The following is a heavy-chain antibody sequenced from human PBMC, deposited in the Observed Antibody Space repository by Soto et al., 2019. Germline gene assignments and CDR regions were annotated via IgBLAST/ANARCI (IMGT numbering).Heavy chain of an antibody. CDR1: GLTVSGKKY. J-gene: IGHJ3*01. CDR3: ASWLQREHAYDV. D-gene: IGHD1-1*01. CDR2: VYDVDGT. V-gene: IGHV3-53*01. Sequence: DVQLVESGGGLIQPGGSLRLSCAASGLTVSGKKYIAWVHQAPGKGLEWVSGVYDVDGTYYADSVKGRFTISRDTSKTIVFLEMNDLRPDDTAVYYCASWLQREHAYDVWGLGTTVTVSS.